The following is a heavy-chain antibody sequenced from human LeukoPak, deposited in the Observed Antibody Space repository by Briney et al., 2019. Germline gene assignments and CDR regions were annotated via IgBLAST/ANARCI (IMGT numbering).Heavy chain of an antibody. CDR2: IYTSGST. CDR1: GGSISSGSYY. J-gene: IGHJ6*03. Sequence: SETLSLTCTVSGGSISSGSYYWSWIRQPAGKGLEWIGRIYTSGSTNYNPSLKSRVTISVDTSKNQFSLKLSSVTAADTAVYYCARDRYYYDSSGSRYYYYMDVWGKGTTVTVSS. V-gene: IGHV4-61*02. D-gene: IGHD3-22*01. CDR3: ARDRYYYDSSGSRYYYYMDV.